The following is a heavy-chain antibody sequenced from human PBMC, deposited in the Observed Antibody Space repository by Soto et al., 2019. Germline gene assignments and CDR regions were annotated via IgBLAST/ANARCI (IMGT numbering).Heavy chain of an antibody. Sequence: ASVKVSCKASGYTFTSYGISWVRQAPGQGLEWMGWISAYNGNTNYAQKLQGRVTMTTDTSTSTAYMELRSLRSDDTAVSYCARNWVDYYDSSGYYYWFAPWGQGTLVTVSS. CDR1: GYTFTSYG. D-gene: IGHD3-22*01. J-gene: IGHJ5*02. CDR3: ARNWVDYYDSSGYYYWFAP. CDR2: ISAYNGNT. V-gene: IGHV1-18*04.